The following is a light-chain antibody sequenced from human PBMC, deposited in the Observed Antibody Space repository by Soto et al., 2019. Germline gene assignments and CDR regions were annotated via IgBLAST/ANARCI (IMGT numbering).Light chain of an antibody. Sequence: QSVLTQPASVSGSPGQSITISCTGTSSDIGAYNFVSWYQQHPGKAPKLMLYDVNIRPSGVSNRFSGSKSGNTASLTISGLQAEDEADYYCTSWRTRTTMIFGGGTKLTVL. CDR1: SSDIGAYNF. V-gene: IGLV2-14*03. CDR2: DVN. J-gene: IGLJ2*01. CDR3: TSWRTRTTMI.